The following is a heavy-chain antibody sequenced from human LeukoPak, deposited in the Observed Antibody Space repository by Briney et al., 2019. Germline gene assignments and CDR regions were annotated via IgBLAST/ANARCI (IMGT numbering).Heavy chain of an antibody. J-gene: IGHJ1*01. V-gene: IGHV3-7*01. CDR1: GFTFNRCW. CDR3: TSWGDTTAEYFQR. Sequence: GGSLRLSCVVSGFTFNRCWMNWVRQAPGKGLEWVAHINPDGRDTYYMDSVKGRFTISRDNAQNSMYLHMNSLRVEDTAVYYCTSWGDTTAEYFQRWGQGTLVTVSS. CDR2: INPDGRDT. D-gene: IGHD2-21*02.